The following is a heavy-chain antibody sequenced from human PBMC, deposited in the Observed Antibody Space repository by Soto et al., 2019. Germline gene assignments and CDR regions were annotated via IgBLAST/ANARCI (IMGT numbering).Heavy chain of an antibody. V-gene: IGHV1-69*01. CDR3: ARDRDDYGSGNYYNRIDF. CDR2: IIPLFGTP. Sequence: QVQLVQSGAEVKKPGSSVKVSCKASGGIFSTYAISWLLQAPGQGLEWMGGIIPLFGTPNYAQRSQGRVTITADESTSTAYMELSRLRSEDTAVYYCARDRDDYGSGNYYNRIDFWGQGTLVTVSS. D-gene: IGHD3-10*01. CDR1: GGIFSTYA. J-gene: IGHJ4*02.